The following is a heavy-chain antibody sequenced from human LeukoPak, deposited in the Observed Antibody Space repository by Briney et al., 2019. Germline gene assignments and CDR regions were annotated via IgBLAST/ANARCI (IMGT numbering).Heavy chain of an antibody. CDR3: ARLFEPPMIVVVPAAPDY. V-gene: IGHV4-30-4*08. D-gene: IGHD2-2*01. CDR1: GGSISSGDYY. Sequence: SETLSLTCTVSGGSISSGDYYWSWIRQPPGKGLEWIGYIYYSGSTYYNPSLKSRVTISVDTSKNQFSLKLSSVTAADTAVYYCARLFEPPMIVVVPAAPDYWGQGTLVTVSS. CDR2: IYYSGST. J-gene: IGHJ4*02.